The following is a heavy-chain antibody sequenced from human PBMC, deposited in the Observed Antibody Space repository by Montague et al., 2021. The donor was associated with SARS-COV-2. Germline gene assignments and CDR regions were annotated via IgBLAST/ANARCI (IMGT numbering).Heavy chain of an antibody. CDR1: GGSVSSSGYY. J-gene: IGHJ6*02. CDR3: AREEGDYGGMDV. CDR2: IYFSGSS. V-gene: IGHV4-39*02. Sequence: SETLSLTCTVSGGSVSSSGYYWGWIRQPPGRGLEWIGSIYFSGSSYYNPSLKSRVSISVDASKNQFSLRLSSVTSADTAVYYCAREEGDYGGMDVWGQGTTVTVSS. D-gene: IGHD3-16*01.